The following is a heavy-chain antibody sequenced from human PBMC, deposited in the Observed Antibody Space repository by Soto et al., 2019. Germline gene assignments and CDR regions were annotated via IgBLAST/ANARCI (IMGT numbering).Heavy chain of an antibody. CDR1: GFTFSSYA. Sequence: RLSCAASGFTFSSYAMGWVRQAPGKGLEWVSAISGSGGSTYYADSVKGRFTISRDNSKNTLYLQMNSLRAEETAVYYCAKDFLGHCSGGQGGDKACWDAFDIWGQGTLGTVSS. V-gene: IGHV3-23*01. D-gene: IGHD2-15*01. CDR3: AKDFLGHCSGGQGGDKACWDAFDI. J-gene: IGHJ3*02. CDR2: ISGSGGST.